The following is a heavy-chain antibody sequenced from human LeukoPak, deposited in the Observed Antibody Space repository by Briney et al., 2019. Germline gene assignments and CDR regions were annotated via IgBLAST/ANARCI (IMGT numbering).Heavy chain of an antibody. Sequence: SETLSLTCTVSGGSISSYYWSWIRQPPGKGLEWIGYIYYSGSTNYNPSLKSRVTISVDTSKNQFSLKLSSVTAADTAVYYCARDGRSSNRGYNWFDPWGQGTLVTVSS. CDR3: ARDGRSSNRGYNWFDP. J-gene: IGHJ5*02. CDR1: GGSISSYY. D-gene: IGHD6-6*01. V-gene: IGHV4-59*12. CDR2: IYYSGST.